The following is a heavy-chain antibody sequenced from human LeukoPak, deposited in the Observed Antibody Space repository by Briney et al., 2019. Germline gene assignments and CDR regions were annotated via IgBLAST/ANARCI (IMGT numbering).Heavy chain of an antibody. Sequence: PGGSLRLSCAASGFTFSSYAMSWVRQAPGKGLEWVSAISGSGGSTYYAAAVKGRFTISRDNPQNTLYLQMNSLRAEDTATYYCAKDPSYDFWSGPPGGNWFDPWGQGALVAVSS. D-gene: IGHD3-3*01. CDR1: GFTFSSYA. CDR2: ISGSGGST. V-gene: IGHV3-23*01. CDR3: AKDPSYDFWSGPPGGNWFDP. J-gene: IGHJ5*02.